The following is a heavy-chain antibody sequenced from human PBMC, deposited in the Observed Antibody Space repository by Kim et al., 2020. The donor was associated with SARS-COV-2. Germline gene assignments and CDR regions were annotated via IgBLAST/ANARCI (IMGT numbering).Heavy chain of an antibody. CDR2: IKSKTNGGTT. J-gene: IGHJ6*01. CDR1: GFTFSNAW. Sequence: GGSLRLSCAASGFTFSNAWMNWVRQAPGRGLEWVGRIKSKTNGGTTAYAAPVKGRFTISRDDSKNTLYLQMNSLRTEDTAVYYCTPDLRDYCGGEWYSRVWGERATGTDS. D-gene: IGHD2-21*01. CDR3: TPDLRDYCGGEWYSRV. V-gene: IGHV3-15*01.